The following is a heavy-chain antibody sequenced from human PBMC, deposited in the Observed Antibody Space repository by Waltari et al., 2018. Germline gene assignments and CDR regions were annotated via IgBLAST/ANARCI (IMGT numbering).Heavy chain of an antibody. CDR2: INRSGST. Sequence: GWMGVRQSTGKGLEWSGQINRSGSTNYHPTVESRVIVSIDTANNQFSLKFPSATAADTAVYYCARDRGRGIYLDTWSQGTLVTVSP. J-gene: IGHJ4*02. D-gene: IGHD2-15*01. CDR1: G. V-gene: IGHV4-4*02. CDR3: ARDRGRGIYLDT.